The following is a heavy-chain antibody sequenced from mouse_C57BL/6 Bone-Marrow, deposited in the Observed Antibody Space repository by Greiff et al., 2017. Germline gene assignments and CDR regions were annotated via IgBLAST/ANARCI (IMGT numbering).Heavy chain of an antibody. D-gene: IGHD3-3*01. J-gene: IGHJ2*01. CDR1: GFTFSDYG. CDR2: ISSGSSTI. Sequence: EVQLVESGGGLVKPGGSLTLSCAASGFTFSDYGMHWVRQAPEKGLEWVAYISSGSSTIYYADTVKGRFTISRDNAKNTLFLQMTSLRSEDTAMYWCGRGPGLYCDYWGQGTTRRVSS. CDR3: GRGPGLYCDY. V-gene: IGHV5-17*01.